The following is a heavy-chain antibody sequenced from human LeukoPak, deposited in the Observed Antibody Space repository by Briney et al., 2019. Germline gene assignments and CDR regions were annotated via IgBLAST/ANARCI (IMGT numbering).Heavy chain of an antibody. V-gene: IGHV5-51*01. CDR1: GYSFTSYW. D-gene: IGHD5-12*01. CDR2: IYPGDPDT. CDR3: VLTDVDITRLYFDY. J-gene: IGHJ4*02. Sequence: GESRKISCKGSGYSFTSYWIGWAGQMPGKGLEWMGLIYPGDPDTRYSPSFQGQVTISADKSISTAYLQWSSLKASDTSLYYCVLTDVDITRLYFDYWREPTLVTVSS.